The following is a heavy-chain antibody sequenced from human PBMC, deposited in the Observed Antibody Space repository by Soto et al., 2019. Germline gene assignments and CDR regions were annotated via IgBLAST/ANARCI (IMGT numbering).Heavy chain of an antibody. CDR1: GFTFSSYS. J-gene: IGHJ3*02. CDR2: ISSSSSYI. V-gene: IGHV3-21*01. CDR3: ARDYCTNGVCYGAGAFDI. D-gene: IGHD2-8*01. Sequence: LRLSCSASGFTFSSYSMNWVRQAPGKGLEWVSSISSSSSYIYYADSVKGRFTISRDNAKNSLYLQMNSLRAEDTGVYYCARDYCTNGVCYGAGAFDIWGQG.